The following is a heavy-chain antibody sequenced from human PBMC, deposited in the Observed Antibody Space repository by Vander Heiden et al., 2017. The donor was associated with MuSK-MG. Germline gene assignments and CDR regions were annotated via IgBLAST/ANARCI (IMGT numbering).Heavy chain of an antibody. D-gene: IGHD3-10*01. CDR3: ARARAGFKPDAFDI. J-gene: IGHJ3*02. Sequence: QVQLVQSGAEVKKPGASVKVSCQASGYTFTSYYMHWVRPAPGQGLEWMGIINPSGGSTSYAQKFRGRVTMTRDTSTSTVYMELSSLRSEDTAVYYCARARAGFKPDAFDIWGQGTMVTVSS. CDR1: GYTFTSYY. V-gene: IGHV1-46*03. CDR2: INPSGGST.